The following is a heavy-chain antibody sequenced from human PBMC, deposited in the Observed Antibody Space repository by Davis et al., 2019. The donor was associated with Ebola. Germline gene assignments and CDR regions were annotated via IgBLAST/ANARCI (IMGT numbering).Heavy chain of an antibody. Sequence: SVKVSCKASGGTFSSYAISWVRQAPGQGLEWMGGIIPIFGTANYAQKFQGRVTITADKSTSTAYMELSSLRSEDTAVYYCARVLGYCSGGSCYASGWFDPWGQGTLVTVSS. CDR3: ARVLGYCSGGSCYASGWFDP. D-gene: IGHD2-15*01. CDR2: IIPIFGTA. CDR1: GGTFSSYA. J-gene: IGHJ5*02. V-gene: IGHV1-69*06.